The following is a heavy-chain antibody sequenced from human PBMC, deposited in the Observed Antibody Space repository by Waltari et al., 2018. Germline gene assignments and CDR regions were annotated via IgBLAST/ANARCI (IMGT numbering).Heavy chain of an antibody. Sequence: QLQLPESGPGPVRPSQPLSLTCTVSGPSNITVDYHRGWIRQPPAKGLEWIGHIYYSGTTYYDPSLKSRLAISVDTSKNQFSLNLGSVTAADTAVYFCARVGLAVAGYDAFDIWGQGTMVTVSS. CDR2: IYYSGTT. D-gene: IGHD6-13*01. CDR3: ARVGLAVAGYDAFDI. CDR1: GPSNITVDYH. V-gene: IGHV4-30-4*08. J-gene: IGHJ3*02.